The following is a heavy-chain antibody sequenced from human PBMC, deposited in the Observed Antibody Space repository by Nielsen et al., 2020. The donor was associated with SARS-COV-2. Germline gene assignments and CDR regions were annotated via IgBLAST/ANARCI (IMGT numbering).Heavy chain of an antibody. D-gene: IGHD6-19*01. CDR3: AREESGPYSSGSFDY. CDR2: IIPIFGTA. J-gene: IGHJ4*02. Sequence: SVKVSCKASGGTFSSYAISWVRQAPGQGLEWMGGIIPIFGTANYAQKFQGRVTITADESTNTAYMELSSLRSEDTAVYYCAREESGPYSSGSFDYWGQGTLVTVSS. V-gene: IGHV1-69*13. CDR1: GGTFSSYA.